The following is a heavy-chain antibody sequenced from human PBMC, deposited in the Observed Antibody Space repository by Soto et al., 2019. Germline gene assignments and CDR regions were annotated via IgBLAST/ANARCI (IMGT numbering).Heavy chain of an antibody. Sequence: QVQLVQSGPEVKNPGASVKVSCKASGYTFISYGISWVRQAPGQGLEWMGWISGYNGNIKHAQKFQGRVTLTTDTSTTTAYMELRSLRSDDTAVYYCAREEAIVPTSHFDHWGQGTLVTVSS. V-gene: IGHV1-18*01. CDR2: ISGYNGNI. CDR1: GYTFISYG. J-gene: IGHJ4*02. CDR3: AREEAIVPTSHFDH. D-gene: IGHD5-12*01.